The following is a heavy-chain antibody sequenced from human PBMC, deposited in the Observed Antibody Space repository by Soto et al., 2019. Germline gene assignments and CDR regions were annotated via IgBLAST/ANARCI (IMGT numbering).Heavy chain of an antibody. V-gene: IGHV3-30-3*01. J-gene: IGHJ5*02. Sequence: PGGSLRLSCAASGFTFSSYAMHWVRQAPGKGLEWVAVISYDGSNKYYADSVKGRFTISRDNSKNTLYLQMNSLRAEDTAVYYCARDGYCISTSCPFDPWGQGTLVTVSS. CDR1: GFTFSSYA. D-gene: IGHD2-2*03. CDR2: ISYDGSNK. CDR3: ARDGYCISTSCPFDP.